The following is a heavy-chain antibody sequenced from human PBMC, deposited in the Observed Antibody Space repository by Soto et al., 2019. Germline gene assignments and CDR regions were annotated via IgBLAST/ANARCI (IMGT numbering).Heavy chain of an antibody. D-gene: IGHD2-21*01. J-gene: IGHJ3*02. CDR1: GVTFSSYS. CDR3: ARAGDDPWAFDI. Sequence: LRLSCAASGVTFSSYSMNWVRQAPGKGLEWVSSISSSSSYIYYADSVKGRFTISRDNAKNSLYLQMNSLRAEDTAVYYCARAGDDPWAFDIWGKGTMVTVSS. V-gene: IGHV3-21*01. CDR2: ISSSSSYI.